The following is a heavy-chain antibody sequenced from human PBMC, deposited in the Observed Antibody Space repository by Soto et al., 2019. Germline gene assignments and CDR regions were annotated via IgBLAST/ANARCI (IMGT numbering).Heavy chain of an antibody. V-gene: IGHV3-9*01. CDR2: ISWNSGSI. D-gene: IGHD6-13*01. J-gene: IGHJ4*02. CDR1: GFTFDDYA. CDR3: AKATGCYSSHPGFDY. Sequence: GGSLRLSCAASGFTFDDYAMHWVRQAPGKGLEWVSGISWNSGSIGYADSVKGRFTISRDNAKNSLYLQMNSLRAEDTALYYCAKATGCYSSHPGFDYWGQGTLVTVSS.